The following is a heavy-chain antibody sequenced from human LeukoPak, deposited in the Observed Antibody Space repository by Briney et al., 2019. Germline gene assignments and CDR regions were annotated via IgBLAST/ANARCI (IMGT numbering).Heavy chain of an antibody. Sequence: GGSLRLSCAASGFTFSSYGMHWVRQAPGKGLEWVAVIWYDGSNKYYADSVKGRFTISRDNSKNTLYLQMNSLRAEDTAVYYCARERAGDCSGGSCYSGSFDYWAREPWSPSPQ. J-gene: IGHJ4*02. V-gene: IGHV3-33*01. CDR3: ARERAGDCSGGSCYSGSFDY. D-gene: IGHD2-15*01. CDR1: GFTFSSYG. CDR2: IWYDGSNK.